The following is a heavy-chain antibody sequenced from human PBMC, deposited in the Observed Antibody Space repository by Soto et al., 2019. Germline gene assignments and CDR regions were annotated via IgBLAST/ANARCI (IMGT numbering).Heavy chain of an antibody. D-gene: IGHD2-21*02. V-gene: IGHV3-48*02. CDR2: ISSSSSTI. CDR1: GFTFSSYS. CDR3: ARAGLPDAFDI. Sequence: PGGSLRLSCAASGFTFSSYSMNWVRQAPGKGLEWVSYISSSSSTIYYADSVKGRFTISRDNAKNSLYLQINSLRDEDTAVYYCARAGLPDAFDIWGQGTMVTVSS. J-gene: IGHJ3*02.